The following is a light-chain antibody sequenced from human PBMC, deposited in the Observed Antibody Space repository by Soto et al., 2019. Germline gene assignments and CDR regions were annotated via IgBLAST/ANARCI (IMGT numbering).Light chain of an antibody. CDR3: CSYVGTPL. J-gene: IGLJ2*01. CDR2: DVN. Sequence: QSALTQPPSVSGSPGQSVTISCTGTSGDVDPYNYVSWYQQHPGRAPKLVIYDVNMRLSGVPDRFSGSKSGDTSSLTISGLQAEDEADYYCCSYVGTPLVGGGTKLTVL. V-gene: IGLV2-11*01. CDR1: SGDVDPYNY.